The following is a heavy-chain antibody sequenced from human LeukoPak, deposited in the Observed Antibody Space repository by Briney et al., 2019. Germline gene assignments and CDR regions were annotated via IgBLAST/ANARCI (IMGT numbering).Heavy chain of an antibody. V-gene: IGHV3-11*03. Sequence: GGSLRLSCAASGFIFSDCYMTWVRQAPGKGLEWVSYISDSSDFTNYADSVKGRFTISRDNAKNSLYLQMNSLRAEDTAVYYCARFVSGSFDYWGQGTLVTVSS. CDR2: ISDSSDFT. J-gene: IGHJ4*02. CDR3: ARFVSGSFDY. CDR1: GFIFSDCY. D-gene: IGHD3-10*01.